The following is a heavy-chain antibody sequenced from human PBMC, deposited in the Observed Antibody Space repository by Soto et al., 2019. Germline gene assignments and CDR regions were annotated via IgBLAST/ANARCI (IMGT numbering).Heavy chain of an antibody. CDR1: GFSLSNSGVG. Sequence: QITLKESGPTLVKPTQTLTLTCTFSGFSLSNSGVGVGWIRQPPGKALEWLALIYWDDDKRYSPSLKSTLTISKDTSKTQVVLTTTNMDPLATVTYDCRHMGYCISFSCSKWFDPWGQGTLVTVSS. CDR3: RHMGYCISFSCSKWFDP. CDR2: IYWDDDK. V-gene: IGHV2-5*02. J-gene: IGHJ5*02. D-gene: IGHD2-2*01.